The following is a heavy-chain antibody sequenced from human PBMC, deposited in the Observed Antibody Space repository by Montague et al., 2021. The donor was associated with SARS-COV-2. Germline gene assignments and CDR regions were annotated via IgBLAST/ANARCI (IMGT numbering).Heavy chain of an antibody. Sequence: SETLSLTCAVSGGSITGFSWSWVRQPAGKGLEWIGRVTTSGTTNXSPSLRSRVTMSVDTSKNQFSLNLNSVTAADTAIYYCARTPTRPLSLDSWGQGTLVTVSP. J-gene: IGHJ4*02. D-gene: IGHD6-6*01. V-gene: IGHV4-4*07. CDR1: GGSITGFS. CDR3: ARTPTRPLSLDS. CDR2: VTTSGTT.